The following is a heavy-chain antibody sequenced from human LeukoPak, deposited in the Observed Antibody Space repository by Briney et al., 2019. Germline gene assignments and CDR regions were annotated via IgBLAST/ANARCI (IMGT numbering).Heavy chain of an antibody. J-gene: IGHJ4*02. CDR2: ISGSGGST. V-gene: IGHV3-23*01. D-gene: IGHD5-18*01. CDR1: GFTFSSYA. CDR3: AKDRIQLWPYIGLFDY. Sequence: GGSLRLSRAASGFTFSSYAMSWVRHAPGNGLEWVSAISGSGGSTYYADSVKGRFTISRDNSKNTLYLQMNSLRAEDTAVYYCAKDRIQLWPYIGLFDYWGQGTLVTVSS.